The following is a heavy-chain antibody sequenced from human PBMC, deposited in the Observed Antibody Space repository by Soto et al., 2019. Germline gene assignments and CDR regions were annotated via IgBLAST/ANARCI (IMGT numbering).Heavy chain of an antibody. J-gene: IGHJ6*02. V-gene: IGHV5-10-1*01. CDR2: IDTSYSYS. Sequence: GESLKISCKGSGYSFTKYWIIWVRQVPGKGLEWMGRIDTSYSYSHYSPSFQGHVTISVDKSISTGYLQWSSLKASDTAMYYCARYCSSSSCSQLYGMDVWGQGTTVTVSS. D-gene: IGHD2-2*01. CDR3: ARYCSSSSCSQLYGMDV. CDR1: GYSFTKYW.